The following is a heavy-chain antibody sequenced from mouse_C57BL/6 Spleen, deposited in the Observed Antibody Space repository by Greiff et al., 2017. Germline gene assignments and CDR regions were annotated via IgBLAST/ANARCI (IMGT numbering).Heavy chain of an antibody. D-gene: IGHD1-1*01. Sequence: EVQLQQSGTVLARPGASVKMSCKTSGYTFTSYWMHWVKQRPGQGLEWIGAIYPGNSDTSYNQKFKGKATLTAVTSASTAYMELSSLTKEDSAVYYCTREDYGGGSWFAYWGQGTLVTVSA. CDR2: IYPGNSDT. CDR3: TREDYGGGSWFAY. J-gene: IGHJ3*01. V-gene: IGHV1-5*01. CDR1: GYTFTSYW.